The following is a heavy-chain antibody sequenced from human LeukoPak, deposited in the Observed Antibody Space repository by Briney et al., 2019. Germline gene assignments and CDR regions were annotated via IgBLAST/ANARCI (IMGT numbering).Heavy chain of an antibody. CDR2: IIPISGTA. D-gene: IGHD6-13*01. J-gene: IGHJ3*02. CDR1: GGTFSSYA. CDR3: ARARMMGIAAANDAFDI. V-gene: IGHV1-69*06. Sequence: SVKVSCKASGGTFSSYAISWVRQAPGQGLEWMGGIIPISGTANYAQKFQGRVTITADKSTSTAYMELSSLRSEDTAVYYCARARMMGIAAANDAFDIWGQGTMVTVSS.